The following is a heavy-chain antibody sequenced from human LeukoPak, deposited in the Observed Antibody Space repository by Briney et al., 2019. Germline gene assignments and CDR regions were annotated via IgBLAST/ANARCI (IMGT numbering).Heavy chain of an antibody. CDR2: IRKDGGDI. D-gene: IGHD3-10*01. CDR1: GLSLRNYW. Sequence: GGSLRLSCVGSGLSLRNYWMDWVRQAPGKGLEWVANIRKDGGDIHYVDSVKGRFTISRDNAKNSVYLQMHRLRAEDTAVYYCARDAFGDFSYWGQGILVTVSS. J-gene: IGHJ4*02. CDR3: ARDAFGDFSY. V-gene: IGHV3-7*01.